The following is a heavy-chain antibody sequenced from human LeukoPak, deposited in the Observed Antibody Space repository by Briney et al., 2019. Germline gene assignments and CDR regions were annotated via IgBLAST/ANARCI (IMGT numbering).Heavy chain of an antibody. V-gene: IGHV1-46*01. CDR2: INPSGGST. CDR1: GYTFTSYY. Sequence: GASVKVSCKASGYTFTSYYMRWVRQAPGQGLEWMGIINPSGGSTSYAQKFQGRVTMTRDTSTSTVYMELSSLRSEDTAVYYCARDYLRGYDILTGAASWFDPWGQGTLVTVSS. CDR3: ARDYLRGYDILTGAASWFDP. D-gene: IGHD3-9*01. J-gene: IGHJ5*02.